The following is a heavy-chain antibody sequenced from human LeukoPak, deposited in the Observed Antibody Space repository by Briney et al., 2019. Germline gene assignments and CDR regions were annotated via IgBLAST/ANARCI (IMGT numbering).Heavy chain of an antibody. Sequence: GGSLRLSCAASGFTFSSYSMNWVRQAPGKGLEWVSSISSSSSYIYYADSVKGRFTISRDNAKNSLYLQMNSLRAEDTAVYYCARGAGYYYDSSGYYPFDYWGQGTLVTVSS. J-gene: IGHJ4*02. CDR1: GFTFSSYS. D-gene: IGHD3-22*01. V-gene: IGHV3-21*01. CDR2: ISSSSSYI. CDR3: ARGAGYYYDSSGYYPFDY.